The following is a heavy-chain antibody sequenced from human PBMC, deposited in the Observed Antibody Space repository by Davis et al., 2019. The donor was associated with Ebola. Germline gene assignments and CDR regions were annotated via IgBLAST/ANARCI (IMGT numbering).Heavy chain of an antibody. Sequence: PGGSLRLSCKGSGYGFANYWIAWVRQTPGKGLEWMGVIYAGDSDTRYSPSFEGQVTVSVDRSITTAYLQWSSLKASDTAIYYCARQESLYGHIDYWGKGTTVTVSS. CDR1: GYGFANYW. CDR3: ARQESLYGHIDY. J-gene: IGHJ6*04. D-gene: IGHD2-21*01. CDR2: IYAGDSDT. V-gene: IGHV5-51*01.